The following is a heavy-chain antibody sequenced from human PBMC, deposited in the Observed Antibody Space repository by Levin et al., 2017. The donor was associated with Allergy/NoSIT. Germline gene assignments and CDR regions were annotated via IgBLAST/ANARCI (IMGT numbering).Heavy chain of an antibody. CDR2: IIPMFGAP. CDR3: TINRNRFGELLFHSYD. CDR1: GGLFSSYA. D-gene: IGHD3-10*01. V-gene: IGHV1-69*13. Sequence: SVKVSCKASGGLFSSYAISWVRQAPGQGLEWMGGIIPMFGAPNYAQKFQGRVTITADESTSTAYMELSSLRSEDTAVYYCTINRNRFGELLFHSYDWGQGTLVTVSS. J-gene: IGHJ4*02.